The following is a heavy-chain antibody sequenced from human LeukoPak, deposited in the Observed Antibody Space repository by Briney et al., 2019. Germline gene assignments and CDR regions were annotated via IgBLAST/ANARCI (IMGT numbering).Heavy chain of an antibody. J-gene: IGHJ4*02. D-gene: IGHD3-22*01. CDR1: GYTFTSYY. CDR2: VNPSGGST. Sequence: SSVKVSCKASGYTFTSYYMHWVRQAPGQGLEWMGIVNPSGGSTSYEQKFQGRVTMTRDMSTSTVYMELSSLRSEDTAVYYCAREGPRGFDSSGYYVLDYWGQGTLVTVSS. V-gene: IGHV1-46*01. CDR3: AREGPRGFDSSGYYVLDY.